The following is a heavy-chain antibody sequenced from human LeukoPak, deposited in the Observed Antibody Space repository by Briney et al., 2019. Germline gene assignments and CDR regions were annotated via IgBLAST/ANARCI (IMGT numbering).Heavy chain of an antibody. CDR2: IYYSGGT. Sequence: SETLSLTCTVSGGSISSYYWTWIRQAPGKGLEWIGHIYYSGGTNYNPSLKSRVTISVDTSKNQFSLKLSSVTPEDTAVYYCAREVGANWGYFDYWGQGTLVTVSS. V-gene: IGHV4-59*12. CDR1: GGSISSYY. J-gene: IGHJ4*02. CDR3: AREVGANWGYFDY. D-gene: IGHD1-26*01.